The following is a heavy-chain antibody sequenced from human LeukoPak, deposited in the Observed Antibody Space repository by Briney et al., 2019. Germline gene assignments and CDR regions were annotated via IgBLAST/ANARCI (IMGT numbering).Heavy chain of an antibody. V-gene: IGHV1-2*02. CDR1: GYTFTNYD. Sequence: GASVKVSCKASGYTFTNYDINWVRQATGQGLERMGWMNPNSGGTNYAQKFQGRVTMTRDTSISTAYMELSRLRSDDTAVYYCARLYCSGGSCYPYSLYYFDYWGQGTLVTVSS. J-gene: IGHJ4*02. CDR2: MNPNSGGT. CDR3: ARLYCSGGSCYPYSLYYFDY. D-gene: IGHD2-15*01.